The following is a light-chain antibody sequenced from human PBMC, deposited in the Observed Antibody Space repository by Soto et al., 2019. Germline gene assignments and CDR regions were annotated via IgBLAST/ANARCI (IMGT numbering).Light chain of an antibody. J-gene: IGKJ2*01. CDR3: QQYDNLPYT. CDR1: QDISNY. Sequence: DIQMTQSPSSLSASVGDRVTITCQASQDISNYLNWYQQKPGKAPKLLIYDASNLETGGPSRFSGSGSGTYFTFHISSRQPEDIATYCCQQYDNLPYTFGQGNKRAIK. V-gene: IGKV1-33*01. CDR2: DAS.